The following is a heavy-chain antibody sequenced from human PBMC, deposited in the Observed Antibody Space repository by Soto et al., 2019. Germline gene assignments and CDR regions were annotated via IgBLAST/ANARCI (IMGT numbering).Heavy chain of an antibody. CDR1: GFTFRNYA. Sequence: EVQLLEFGGGLVQPGGSLRLSCAASGFTFRNYAMGWVRQAPGKGLEWVSAIGGSGGTTYNADSVKGRFTISRDNSKNTLYLQMNSLRAEDTAVYYCAKPAEAVAVTVYGYWGQGTLVTVSS. D-gene: IGHD6-19*01. V-gene: IGHV3-23*01. CDR3: AKPAEAVAVTVYGY. J-gene: IGHJ4*02. CDR2: IGGSGGTT.